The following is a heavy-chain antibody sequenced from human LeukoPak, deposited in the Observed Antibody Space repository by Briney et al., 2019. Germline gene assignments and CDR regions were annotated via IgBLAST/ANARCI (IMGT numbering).Heavy chain of an antibody. CDR2: INPNGDAT. Sequence: ASVKVSCKTSGYTFTKYLIHWVRQTPGQGLEWVGTINPNGDATNYAPRLQGRLTLTQDTSTSTVYMELRGLTPDDTAVYYCARPLFCAFDNCGYWLDPWGPGTLVTVSS. D-gene: IGHD1-20*01. J-gene: IGHJ5*02. CDR1: GYTFTKYL. CDR3: ARPLFCAFDNCGYWLDP. V-gene: IGHV1-46*01.